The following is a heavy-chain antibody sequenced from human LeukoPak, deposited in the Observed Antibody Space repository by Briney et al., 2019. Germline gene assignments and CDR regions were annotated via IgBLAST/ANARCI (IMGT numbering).Heavy chain of an antibody. Sequence: PSETLSPTCTVSGGSISSYYWSWVRQPAGKGLEWIGRIYTSGSTNYNPSLKSRVTMSVDTSKNQFSLKLSSVTAADTAVYYCARDRRWELRDAFDIWGQGTMVTVSS. V-gene: IGHV4-4*07. CDR1: GGSISSYY. D-gene: IGHD1-26*01. CDR3: ARDRRWELRDAFDI. J-gene: IGHJ3*02. CDR2: IYTSGST.